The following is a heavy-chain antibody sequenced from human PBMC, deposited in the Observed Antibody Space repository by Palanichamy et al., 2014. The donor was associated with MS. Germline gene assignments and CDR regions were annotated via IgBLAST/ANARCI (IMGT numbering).Heavy chain of an antibody. CDR3: ASGYFGTSGYSLDY. CDR2: INNDGST. Sequence: EVQLVESGGGLVQPGGSLRLSCAASGFSVSSNYMSWVRQAPGKGLEWVSFINNDGSTFYTDSVKGRFTISRDNSKNTLYLQMNSLRAEDAAVYYCASGYFGTSGYSLDYWGQGTLVTVPS. D-gene: IGHD3-22*01. J-gene: IGHJ4*02. V-gene: IGHV3-66*01. CDR1: GFSVSSNY.